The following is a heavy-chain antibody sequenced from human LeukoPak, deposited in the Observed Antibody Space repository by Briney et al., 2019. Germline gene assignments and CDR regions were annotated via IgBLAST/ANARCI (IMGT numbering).Heavy chain of an antibody. CDR3: SRDFVGAEDY. J-gene: IGHJ4*02. V-gene: IGHV3-74*01. CDR2: INPAGSVT. CDR1: GFPIGSYW. Sequence: GGSLRLSCSPPGFPIGSYWLNWFAQPQGKGLVWVSRINPAGSVTNHADSVRGRFTISRDTATNTLYLEMNSLRAEDTAVYYCSRDFVGAEDYWGQGTLVTVSS. D-gene: IGHD3-16*01.